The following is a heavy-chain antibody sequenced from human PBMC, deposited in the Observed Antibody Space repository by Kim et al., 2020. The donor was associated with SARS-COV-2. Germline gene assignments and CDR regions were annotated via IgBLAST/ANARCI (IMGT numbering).Heavy chain of an antibody. CDR3: ARAYCAEGDWYFDL. D-gene: IGHD2-8*02. CDR2: IYYSWST. J-gene: IGHJ2*01. Sequence: SETLSLTCTVSGGSISSYYWSWIRQPPGKGLEWIGYIYYSWSTNYNPSLKSRVTISVDTSKNQFSLKLSSVTAADTAVYYCARAYCAEGDWYFDLWGRGT. V-gene: IGHV4-59*01. CDR1: GGSISSYY.